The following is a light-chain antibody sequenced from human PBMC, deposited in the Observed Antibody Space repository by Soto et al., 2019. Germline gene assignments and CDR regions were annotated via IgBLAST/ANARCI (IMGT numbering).Light chain of an antibody. CDR2: KAS. Sequence: DIQMTQSPSTLSASVGDRVTITCRASQSISSWLAWYQQKPGKAPKLLIYKASSLESGVPARFSGSGSPTEFTLTISSLQPDEFATYYCQPYNSYPLTFGQGTKVELK. V-gene: IGKV1-5*03. CDR3: QPYNSYPLT. CDR1: QSISSW. J-gene: IGKJ1*01.